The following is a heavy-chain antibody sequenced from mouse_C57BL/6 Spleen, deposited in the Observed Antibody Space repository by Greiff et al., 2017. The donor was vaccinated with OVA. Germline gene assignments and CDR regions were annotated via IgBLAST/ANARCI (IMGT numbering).Heavy chain of an antibody. Sequence: QVQLQQPGAELVMPGASVKLSCKASGYTFTSYWMHWVKQRPGQGLEWIGEIDPSDSYTNYNQKFKGKSTLTVDKSSSTAYMQLSSLTSEDSAVYYCARGGWLDYWGQGTTRTVSS. D-gene: IGHD2-3*01. CDR3: ARGGWLDY. CDR1: GYTFTSYW. J-gene: IGHJ2*01. CDR2: IDPSDSYT. V-gene: IGHV1-69*01.